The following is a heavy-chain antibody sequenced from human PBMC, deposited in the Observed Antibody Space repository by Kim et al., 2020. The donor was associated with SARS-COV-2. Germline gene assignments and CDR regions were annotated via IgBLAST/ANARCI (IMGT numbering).Heavy chain of an antibody. CDR3: ARRGVGSVRGVDWFDP. D-gene: IGHD2-15*01. CDR2: IIPIFGTA. V-gene: IGHV1-69*13. Sequence: SVKVSCKASGGTFSSYAISWVRQAPGQGLEWMGGIIPIFGTANYAQKFQGRVTITADESTSTAYMELSSLRSEDTAVYYCARRGVGSVRGVDWFDPWGQGTLVTVSS. CDR1: GGTFSSYA. J-gene: IGHJ5*02.